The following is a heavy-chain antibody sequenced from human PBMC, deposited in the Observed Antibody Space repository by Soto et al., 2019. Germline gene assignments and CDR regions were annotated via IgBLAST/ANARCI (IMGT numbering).Heavy chain of an antibody. V-gene: IGHV1-69*06. CDR1: GGTFSSCA. Sequence: QVQLVQSGAEVKKPGSSVKVSCKASGGTFSSCAISWVRQAPGQGLEWMGGIIPIFGTANYAQKFQGRVTITADKSTSTAYMELSSLRSEDTAVYYCARSVVVTAIPFLDYGMDVWGQGTTVTVSS. J-gene: IGHJ6*02. CDR2: IIPIFGTA. CDR3: ARSVVVTAIPFLDYGMDV. D-gene: IGHD2-21*02.